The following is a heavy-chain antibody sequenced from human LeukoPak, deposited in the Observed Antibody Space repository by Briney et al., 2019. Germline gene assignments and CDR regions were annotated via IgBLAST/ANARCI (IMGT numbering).Heavy chain of an antibody. Sequence: ASVKVSCKASGYTFTSYAMHWVRQAPGQRLEWMGWINAGNGNTKYSQKFQGRVTITRDTSASTAYMELSSLRSEDTAVYYCARDTSSSWLDWYFDLWGRGTLVTVSS. V-gene: IGHV1-3*01. D-gene: IGHD6-13*01. CDR3: ARDTSSSWLDWYFDL. CDR1: GYTFTSYA. J-gene: IGHJ2*01. CDR2: INAGNGNT.